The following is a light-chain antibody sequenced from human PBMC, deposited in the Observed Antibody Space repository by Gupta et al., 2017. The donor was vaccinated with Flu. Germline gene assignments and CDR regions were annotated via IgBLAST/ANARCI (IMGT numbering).Light chain of an antibody. Sequence: TCGLSSDSVSSTHYPSWYQQTPGQAPRTLIYSTSTRASGVPDRFFGSILRNKATLTITGAQADDECDYYCVLYMSSGSWVFGGGTKVTVL. CDR2: STS. CDR1: SDSVSSTHY. V-gene: IGLV8-61*01. CDR3: VLYMSSGSWV. J-gene: IGLJ3*02.